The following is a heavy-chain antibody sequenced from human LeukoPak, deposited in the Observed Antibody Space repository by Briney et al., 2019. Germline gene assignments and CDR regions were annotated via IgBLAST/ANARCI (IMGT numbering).Heavy chain of an antibody. D-gene: IGHD2-21*01. CDR3: ARGRGTIGSNRDFYFYYYMDI. CDR1: GYTFTNYA. J-gene: IGHJ6*03. CDR2: INLVNGNT. V-gene: IGHV1-3*03. Sequence: ASVTVSCKASGYTFTNYAMHWVRLAPGQRRQWVGWINLVNGNTKYSQYFEDRVTITRDTSASTVYMELSSLRPDDMAVYYCARGRGTIGSNRDFYFYYYMDIWGNGTTVTVSS.